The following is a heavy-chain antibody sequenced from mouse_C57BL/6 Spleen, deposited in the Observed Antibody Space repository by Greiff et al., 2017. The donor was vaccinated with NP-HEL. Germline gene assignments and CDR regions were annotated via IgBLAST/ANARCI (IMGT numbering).Heavy chain of an antibody. D-gene: IGHD2-4*01. V-gene: IGHV10-1*01. Sequence: DVQLVESGGGLVQPKGSLKLSCAASGFSFNTYAMNWVRQAPGKGLEWVARIRSKSNNYATYYADSVKDRLAISRDDSESMLYLQMNNLKTEDTAMYYCVRQYYDYDEAWFAYWGQGTLVTVSA. J-gene: IGHJ3*01. CDR3: VRQYYDYDEAWFAY. CDR1: GFSFNTYA. CDR2: IRSKSNNYAT.